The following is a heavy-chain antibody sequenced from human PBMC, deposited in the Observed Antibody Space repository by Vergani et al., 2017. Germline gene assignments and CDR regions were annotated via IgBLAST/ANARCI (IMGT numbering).Heavy chain of an antibody. D-gene: IGHD3-3*01. CDR1: GFTFSACP. V-gene: IGHV3-23*01. Sequence: EVQLLQSGGGVIQPGGSVRLSCAASGFTFSACPMTWVRQAPGKGLVWVSAISARYPSTYYADSVKGRFTVSRDNSKNMLYLQMNSLRAEDTAVYYCARLSYYTTPYWQGGYDCWGQGTLVSVSS. J-gene: IGHJ4*02. CDR3: ARLSYYTTPYWQGGYDC. CDR2: ISARYPST.